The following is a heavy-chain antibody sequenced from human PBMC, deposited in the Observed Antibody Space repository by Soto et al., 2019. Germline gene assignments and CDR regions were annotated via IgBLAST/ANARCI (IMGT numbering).Heavy chain of an antibody. CDR2: VGRSSNTA. J-gene: IGHJ4*02. D-gene: IGHD2-8*01. CDR3: ARDDQWSFDY. V-gene: IGHV3-48*02. CDR1: GFIFSNYA. Sequence: PGGSLRLSCAASGFIFSNYAMNWVRQAPGKGLEWLSWVGRSSNTAYADSVKGRFTISRDNAKNSVYLQMNSLRDEDMAVYYCARDDQWSFDYWGQGALVTVYS.